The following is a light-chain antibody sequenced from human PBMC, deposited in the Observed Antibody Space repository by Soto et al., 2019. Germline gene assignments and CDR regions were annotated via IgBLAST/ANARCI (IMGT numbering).Light chain of an antibody. Sequence: QSALTQPASVSGSPGQSITISCTGTSSDVGGYNYVSWYQQHPGKAPKLMIYDVSNRPSGVSNRFSGSKSGNTASLTISGLQDEDEADYYCSSSKSSITRVFGGGTKLTVL. CDR1: SSDVGGYNY. CDR3: SSSKSSITRV. V-gene: IGLV2-14*01. CDR2: DVS. J-gene: IGLJ3*02.